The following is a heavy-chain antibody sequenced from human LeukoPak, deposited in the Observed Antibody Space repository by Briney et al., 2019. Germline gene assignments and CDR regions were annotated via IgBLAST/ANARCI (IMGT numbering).Heavy chain of an antibody. CDR3: ATTAYSSRNY. J-gene: IGHJ4*02. D-gene: IGHD6-13*01. CDR2: ISGSGDTT. V-gene: IGHV3-23*01. Sequence: GGSLRLSCAASGFTFSSYAMSWVRQAPGKGLEWVSVISGSGDTTNYADSVKGRFTISRDNSKNTLYLQMNSLRAEDTAVYYCATTAYSSRNYWGQGTLVTVSS. CDR1: GFTFSSYA.